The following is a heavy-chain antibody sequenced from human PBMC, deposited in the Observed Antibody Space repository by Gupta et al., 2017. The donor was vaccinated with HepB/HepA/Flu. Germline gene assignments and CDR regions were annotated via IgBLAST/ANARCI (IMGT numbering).Heavy chain of an antibody. CDR3: ARHPLYSNYYYYYYMDV. J-gene: IGHJ6*03. D-gene: IGHD4-4*01. V-gene: IGHV4-39*01. Sequence: NPSLKSRVTISVDTSKNQFSLKLSSVTAADTAVYYCARHPLYSNYYYYYYMDVWGKGTTVTVSS.